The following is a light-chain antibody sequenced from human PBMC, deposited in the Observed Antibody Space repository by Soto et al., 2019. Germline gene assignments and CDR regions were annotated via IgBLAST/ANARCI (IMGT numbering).Light chain of an antibody. CDR1: QNVGSN. Sequence: IVMTQSPATLSVSPGERATLSCRASQNVGSNLAWYQQKPGQAPRLLIYGASTRATGLPARFSGSGSGTEFTLTISSLQSEDFAVYYCQQYNKWLPYTFGQGTKLEIK. V-gene: IGKV3-15*01. CDR2: GAS. J-gene: IGKJ2*01. CDR3: QQYNKWLPYT.